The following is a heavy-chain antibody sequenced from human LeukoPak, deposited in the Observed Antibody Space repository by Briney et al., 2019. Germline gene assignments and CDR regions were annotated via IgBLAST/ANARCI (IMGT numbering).Heavy chain of an antibody. CDR2: IYPGDSDT. J-gene: IGHJ3*02. CDR3: ARHFYYDSSGNYVDNAFDI. Sequence: GESLKISCKGSGYSFTSYWIGWVRQMPGKGLEWMGIIYPGDSDTRYSPSFQGQVTISADESISTAYLQWSSLKASDTAMYYCARHFYYDSSGNYVDNAFDIWGQGTMVTVSS. D-gene: IGHD3-22*01. CDR1: GYSFTSYW. V-gene: IGHV5-51*01.